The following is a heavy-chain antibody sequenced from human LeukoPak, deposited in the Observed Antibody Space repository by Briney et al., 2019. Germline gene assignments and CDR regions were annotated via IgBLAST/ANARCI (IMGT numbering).Heavy chain of an antibody. CDR2: IWNDGSDT. D-gene: IGHD2-2*01. Sequence: GGSLRHSLAASGFTFTNYGMHRVPQAPGRGLEGVAVIWNDGSDTRYRDPVKGRFTISRGDSKSRAHLQMSSLRAEDTAVYYCARANPPNQPVDFWGQGTLVTVSS. CDR1: GFTFTNYG. J-gene: IGHJ4*02. V-gene: IGHV3-33*01. CDR3: ARANPPNQPVDF.